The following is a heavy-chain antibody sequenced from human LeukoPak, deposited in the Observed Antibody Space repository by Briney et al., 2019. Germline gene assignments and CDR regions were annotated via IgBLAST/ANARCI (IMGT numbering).Heavy chain of an antibody. V-gene: IGHV3-11*05. CDR3: AKVGVVAARDLFFDY. CDR1: GFTFSDYH. J-gene: IGHJ4*02. D-gene: IGHD2-15*01. Sequence: GGSLRLSCAASGFTFSDYHMSWIRQAPGKGLEWVSSISSSSSSSYICYADSVKGRFTISRDNAKNSLYLQMNSLRAEDTAVYYCAKVGVVAARDLFFDYWGQGTLVTVSS. CDR2: ISSSSSSSYI.